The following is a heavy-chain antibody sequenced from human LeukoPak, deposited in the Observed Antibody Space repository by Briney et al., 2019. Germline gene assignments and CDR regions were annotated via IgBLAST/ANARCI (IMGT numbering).Heavy chain of an antibody. CDR1: GFTFSSYW. D-gene: IGHD1-1*01. V-gene: IGHV3-74*01. CDR3: ASGELDSLYYFDY. J-gene: IGHJ4*02. CDR2: IHGDGIST. Sequence: GGSLRLSCAASGFTFSSYWMHWVRQAPGKGLVWVSRIHGDGISTTYADSVKGRFTISRDNAKNTLYLQMNSLRPEDTAVYFCASGELDSLYYFDYWGQGTLVTVSS.